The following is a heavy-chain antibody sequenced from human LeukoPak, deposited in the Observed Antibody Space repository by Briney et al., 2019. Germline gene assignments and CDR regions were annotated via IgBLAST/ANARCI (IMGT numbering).Heavy chain of an antibody. Sequence: PSETLSLTCAVYGGSFSGYYWSWIRQPPGKGLERIGEINHSGSTNYNPSLKSRVTISVDTSKNQFSLKLSSVTAADTAVYYCARGALVTMVALYFDYWGQGTLVTVSS. J-gene: IGHJ4*02. V-gene: IGHV4-34*01. D-gene: IGHD3-10*01. CDR1: GGSFSGYY. CDR2: INHSGST. CDR3: ARGALVTMVALYFDY.